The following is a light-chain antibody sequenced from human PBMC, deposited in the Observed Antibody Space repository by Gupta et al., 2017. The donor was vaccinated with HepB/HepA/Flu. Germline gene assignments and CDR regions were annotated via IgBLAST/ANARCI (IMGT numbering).Light chain of an antibody. CDR2: SAS. J-gene: IGKJ2*01. CDR1: RSVSSNS. Sequence: EIVLTQSPGTLSLSPGERATLSCRASRSVSSNSLAWYQQKPGQAPRLLIYSASSRATGIPDRFSGGGSGTDFTLTINKLEPEDFVVYYCQQYSRSPQTFGQGTKLEIK. V-gene: IGKV3-20*01. CDR3: QQYSRSPQT.